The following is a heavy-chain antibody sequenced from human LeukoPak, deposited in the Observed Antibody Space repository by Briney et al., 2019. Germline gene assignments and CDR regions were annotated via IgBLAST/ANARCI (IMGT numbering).Heavy chain of an antibody. Sequence: QPGGSLRLSCAASGFTLSSYWMHWVRHAPGKGLMWVSRINSDGSSTIYADSVKGRFTISRDNAKNSLYLQMNTLRAEDTAVYYCVRDLDLGGYSSFEFWGQGTLVSVSS. CDR3: VRDLDLGGYSSFEF. CDR1: GFTLSSYW. D-gene: IGHD4-23*01. V-gene: IGHV3-74*01. J-gene: IGHJ4*02. CDR2: INSDGSST.